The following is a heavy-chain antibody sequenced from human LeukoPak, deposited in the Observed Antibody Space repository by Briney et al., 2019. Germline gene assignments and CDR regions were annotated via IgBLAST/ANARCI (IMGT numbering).Heavy chain of an antibody. D-gene: IGHD3-3*01. J-gene: IGHJ4*02. CDR1: GGSFSGYY. Sequence: PSETLSLTCAVYGGSFSGYYWSWIRQPPGKGLEWIGEINHSGSTNYNPSLKSRVTISVDTSKNQFSLKLSSVTAADTAVYYCARGRYDFWSGYSPGRCFDYWGQGTLVTVSS. V-gene: IGHV4-34*01. CDR3: ARGRYDFWSGYSPGRCFDY. CDR2: INHSGST.